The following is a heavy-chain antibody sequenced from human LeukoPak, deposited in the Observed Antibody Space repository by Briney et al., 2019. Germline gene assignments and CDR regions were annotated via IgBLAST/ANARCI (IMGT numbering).Heavy chain of an antibody. V-gene: IGHV1-2*01. D-gene: IGHD4-11*01. Sequence: GASVTVSCKASGYIFTGYYVHWVRQAPGQGLEWIGRINPDNGGTDYAQKFQGRVTNTRDMSISTAYMELSRLRSDDTAVYYCARDRFGNYVFDPWGQGTLVTVSS. CDR3: ARDRFGNYVFDP. CDR1: GYIFTGYY. J-gene: IGHJ5*02. CDR2: INPDNGGT.